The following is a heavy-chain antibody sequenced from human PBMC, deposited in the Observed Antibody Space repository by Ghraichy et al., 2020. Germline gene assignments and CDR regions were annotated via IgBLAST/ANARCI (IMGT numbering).Heavy chain of an antibody. CDR1: GFTFSSYA. CDR3: ATRPYYDILTGYGGLDF. J-gene: IGHJ4*02. D-gene: IGHD3-9*01. V-gene: IGHV3-23*01. CDR2: ISGTGGST. Sequence: GESLNISSAASGFTFSSYAMRWVRQAPGKGLEWVSAISGTGGSTYYADSVKGRFTISRDNSKNTLYLQINSLRAEDTAVYYCATRPYYDILTGYGGLDFWGQGTLVTVSS.